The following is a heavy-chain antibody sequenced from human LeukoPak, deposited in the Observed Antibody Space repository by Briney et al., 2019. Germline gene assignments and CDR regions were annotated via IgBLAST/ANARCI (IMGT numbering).Heavy chain of an antibody. CDR2: INPSGGST. J-gene: IGHJ5*02. CDR1: GYTFTSYY. D-gene: IGHD6-13*01. CDR3: ARDMSEIAAAGPAFDP. V-gene: IGHV1-46*01. Sequence: ASVKVSCKASGYTFTSYYMHWVRQAPGQGLEWMGIINPSGGSTSYAQKFQGRVTMTRDTSTSTVYMELSSLRSEDTAVYYCARDMSEIAAAGPAFDPWGQGTLVTVSS.